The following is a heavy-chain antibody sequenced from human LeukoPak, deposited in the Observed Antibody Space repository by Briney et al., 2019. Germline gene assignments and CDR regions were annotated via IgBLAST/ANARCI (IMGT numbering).Heavy chain of an antibody. CDR1: GGSFSGYY. J-gene: IGHJ4*02. CDR2: INHSGST. D-gene: IGHD5-18*01. CDR3: ARSGYSYGYWGHFDY. V-gene: IGHV4-34*01. Sequence: SGTLSLTCAVYGGSFSGYYWSWIRQPPGKGLEWIGEINHSGSTNYNPSLKSRVTISVDTSKNQFSLKLSSVTAADTAVYYCARSGYSYGYWGHFDYWGQGTLVTVSS.